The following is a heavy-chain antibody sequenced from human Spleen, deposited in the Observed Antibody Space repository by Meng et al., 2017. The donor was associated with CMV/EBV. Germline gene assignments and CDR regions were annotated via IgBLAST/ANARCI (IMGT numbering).Heavy chain of an antibody. V-gene: IGHV4-39*01. CDR3: ARLGDGGNGELDY. Sequence: GSLRLSCTVSGGSISSSSYYWGWIRQPPGKGLEWIGSIYYSGSTYYNPSLKSRVTISVDTSKNQFSLKLSSVTAADTAVYYCARLGDGGNGELDYWGQGTLVTVSS. D-gene: IGHD4-23*01. CDR1: GGSISSSSYY. CDR2: IYYSGST. J-gene: IGHJ4*02.